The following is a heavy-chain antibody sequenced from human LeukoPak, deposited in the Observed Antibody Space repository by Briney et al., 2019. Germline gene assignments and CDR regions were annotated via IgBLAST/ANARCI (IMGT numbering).Heavy chain of an antibody. Sequence: SVKVSCKASGGTFSSYAISWVRQAPGQGLEWMGGIIPIFGTANYAQTFQGRVTITADKSTSTAYMELSSLRSEDTAVYYCARDRGGYIAQGGDYWGQGTLVTVSS. CDR2: IIPIFGTA. CDR1: GGTFSSYA. V-gene: IGHV1-69*06. J-gene: IGHJ4*02. D-gene: IGHD5-12*01. CDR3: ARDRGGYIAQGGDY.